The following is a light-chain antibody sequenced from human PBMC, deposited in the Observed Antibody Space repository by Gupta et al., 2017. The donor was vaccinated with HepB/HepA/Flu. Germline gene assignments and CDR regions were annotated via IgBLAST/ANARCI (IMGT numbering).Light chain of an antibody. V-gene: IGKV2-30*01. CDR2: KVS. CDR3: KQGKLCLFT. J-gene: IGKJ3*01. CDR1: QSLVSSDGNTY. Sequence: DVVMTQSPLSLPVTLGQPASISCRSSQSLVSSDGNTYLNWFQQRPGQSPRRLIYKVSNRDSGVPDRFSGSGSGTDFTLKISRVEAEDVGVYYCKQGKLCLFTVGHGTKVDIK.